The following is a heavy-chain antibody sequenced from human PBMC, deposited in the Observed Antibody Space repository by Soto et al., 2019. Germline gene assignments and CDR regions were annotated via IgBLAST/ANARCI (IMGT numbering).Heavy chain of an antibody. CDR1: GFSFSDHW. Sequence: EVLLVESGGGLVQPGVSLRLSCAAAGFSFSDHWLHWVRQAPGKGPVWVSRINSDGSSTAYADSVKGRFTMSRDNAINTLYLQMDGLRAEDTAVYYCARGDKRGSHRPMELNWGQGTLVTVSS. V-gene: IGHV3-74*01. CDR2: INSDGSST. D-gene: IGHD1-1*01. J-gene: IGHJ4*02. CDR3: ARGDKRGSHRPMELN.